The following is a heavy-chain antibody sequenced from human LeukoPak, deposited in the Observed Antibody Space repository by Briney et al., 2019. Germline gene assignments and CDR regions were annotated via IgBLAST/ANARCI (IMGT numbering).Heavy chain of an antibody. Sequence: PGGSLRLSCAASGFTFSSYAVSWVRQAPGTGLEWVSAISGSGGSTYYADSVKGRFTISRDNSKNTLYLQMNSLRAEDTAVYYCAKDPRAGIAAAHLDYWGQGTLVTVSS. CDR3: AKDPRAGIAAAHLDY. CDR1: GFTFSSYA. J-gene: IGHJ4*02. CDR2: ISGSGGST. D-gene: IGHD6-13*01. V-gene: IGHV3-23*01.